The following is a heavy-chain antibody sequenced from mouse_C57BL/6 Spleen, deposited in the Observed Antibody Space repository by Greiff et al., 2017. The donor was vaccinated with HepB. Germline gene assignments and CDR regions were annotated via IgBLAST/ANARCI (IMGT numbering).Heavy chain of an antibody. CDR3: ARRRFAY. CDR1: GYSFTGYY. Sequence: EVQLVESGPELVKPGASVKISCKASGYSFTGYYMNWVKQSPEKSLEWIGEINPSTGGTTYNQKFKAKATSTVDKSSSTAYMQLKSLTSEDSAVYYCARRRFAYWGQGTLVTVSA. J-gene: IGHJ3*01. CDR2: INPSTGGT. V-gene: IGHV1-42*01.